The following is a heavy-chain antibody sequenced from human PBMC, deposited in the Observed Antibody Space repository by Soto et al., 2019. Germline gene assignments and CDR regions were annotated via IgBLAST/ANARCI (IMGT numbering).Heavy chain of an antibody. CDR1: GFTFSSYS. J-gene: IGHJ5*02. V-gene: IGHV3-21*01. CDR2: ISSSSSYI. D-gene: IGHD6-6*01. Sequence: PGGSLRLSCAASGFTFSSYSMNWVRQAPGKGLEWVSSISSSSSYIYYADSVKGRFTISRDNAKNSLYLQMNSLRAEDTAVYYCARDLVSIAAQSKTERGWFDPWGQGTLVTVSS. CDR3: ARDLVSIAAQSKTERGWFDP.